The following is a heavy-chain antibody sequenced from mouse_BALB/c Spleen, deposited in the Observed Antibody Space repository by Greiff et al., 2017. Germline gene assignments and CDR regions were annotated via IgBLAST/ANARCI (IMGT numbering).Heavy chain of an antibody. CDR2: INSNGGST. CDR1: GFTFSSYG. Sequence: EVMVVESGGGLVQPGGSLKLSCAASGFTFSSYGMSWVRQTPDKRLELVATINSNGGSTYYPDSVKGRFTISRDNAKNTLYLQMSSLKSEDTAMYYCARDQRLLPFAYWGQGTLVTVSA. J-gene: IGHJ3*01. D-gene: IGHD1-1*01. CDR3: ARDQRLLPFAY. V-gene: IGHV5-6-3*01.